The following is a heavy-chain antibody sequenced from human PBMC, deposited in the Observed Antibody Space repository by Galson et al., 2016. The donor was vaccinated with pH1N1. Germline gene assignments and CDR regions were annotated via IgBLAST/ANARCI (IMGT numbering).Heavy chain of an antibody. J-gene: IGHJ4*02. CDR3: ARQEFSDY. CDR1: GYSFTDYW. D-gene: IGHD2/OR15-2a*01. CDR2: IFPGDSDT. V-gene: IGHV5-51*01. Sequence: QSGAEVKKPGESLKISCKASGYSFTDYWIGWVRQMTGKGLGWMGIIFPGDSDTRYSPSFQGQVSISADKSISTAYLQWSSLKASDTAMYYCARQEFSDYWSQGTLVIVSS.